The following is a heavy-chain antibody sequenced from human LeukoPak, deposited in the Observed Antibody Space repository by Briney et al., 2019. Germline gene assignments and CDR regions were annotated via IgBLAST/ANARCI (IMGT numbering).Heavy chain of an antibody. CDR1: GGSISSYY. V-gene: IGHV4-59*01. Sequence: SETLSLTCTVSGGSISSYYWSWIRQPPGKGLEWIGYIYYSGSTNYNPSFKSRVTISVDTSKNQFSLKLSSVTAADTAVYYCARDRLKGSRHYYYYGMDVWGKGTTVTVSS. D-gene: IGHD3-22*01. CDR2: IYYSGST. CDR3: ARDRLKGSRHYYYYGMDV. J-gene: IGHJ6*04.